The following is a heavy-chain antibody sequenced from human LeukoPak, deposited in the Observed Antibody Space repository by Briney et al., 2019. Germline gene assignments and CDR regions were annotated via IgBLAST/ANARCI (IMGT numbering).Heavy chain of an antibody. J-gene: IGHJ4*02. CDR1: GFTFDDYG. CDR2: ISGSGGST. Sequence: GGSLRLSCAASGFTFDDYGMSWVRQAPGKGLEWVSAISGSGGSTYYADSVKGRFTISRDNSKNTLYLQMNSLRAEDTAVYYCAKDVDYSNYDYFDYWGQGTLVTVSS. CDR3: AKDVDYSNYDYFDY. V-gene: IGHV3-23*01. D-gene: IGHD4-11*01.